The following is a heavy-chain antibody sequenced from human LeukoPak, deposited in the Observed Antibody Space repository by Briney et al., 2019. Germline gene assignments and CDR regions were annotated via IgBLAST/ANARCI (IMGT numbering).Heavy chain of an antibody. V-gene: IGHV4-4*07. Sequence: SETLSLTCTVSGGSISSYYWSWIRQPAGKGLEWIGRIYTSGSTNYNPSLKSRVTMSVDTSKNQFSLKLSSVTAADTAVYYCARDHKGRYCSSTSCKYFDYWGQGTLATVSS. D-gene: IGHD2-2*01. CDR3: ARDHKGRYCSSTSCKYFDY. CDR1: GGSISSYY. J-gene: IGHJ4*02. CDR2: IYTSGST.